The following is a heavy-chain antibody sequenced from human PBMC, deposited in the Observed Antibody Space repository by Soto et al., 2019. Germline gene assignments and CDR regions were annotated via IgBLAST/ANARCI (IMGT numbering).Heavy chain of an antibody. CDR3: AGAGGGYFDWLLQTTGSYYYGMDV. V-gene: IGHV1-18*01. J-gene: IGHJ6*02. CDR1: GYTFTSYG. CDR2: ISAYNGNT. Sequence: QVQLVQSGAEVKKPGASVKVSCKASGYTFTSYGISWVRQAPGQGLEWMGWISAYNGNTNYAQKLQGRVTMTTDTSPSTAYMELRSLRSDDTAVYYCAGAGGGYFDWLLQTTGSYYYGMDVWGQGTTVTVSS. D-gene: IGHD3-9*01.